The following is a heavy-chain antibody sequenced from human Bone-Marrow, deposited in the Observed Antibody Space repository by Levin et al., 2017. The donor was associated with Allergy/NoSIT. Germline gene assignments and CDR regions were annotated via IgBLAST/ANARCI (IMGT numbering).Heavy chain of an antibody. Sequence: QAGGSLRLSCATSGFTFSSYAMSWVRLAPGKGLEWVSAISGSGDITYYADSVKGRFTISRENSKNTLYLQMNSLRADDTAVYYCAKRDFGDYVGGLIDYWGQGTLVTVSS. V-gene: IGHV3-23*01. CDR1: GFTFSSYA. D-gene: IGHD4-17*01. J-gene: IGHJ4*02. CDR3: AKRDFGDYVGGLIDY. CDR2: ISGSGDIT.